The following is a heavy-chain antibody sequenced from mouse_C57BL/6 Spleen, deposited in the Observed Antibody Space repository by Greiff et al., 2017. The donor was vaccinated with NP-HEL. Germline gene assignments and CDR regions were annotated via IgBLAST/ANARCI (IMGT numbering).Heavy chain of an antibody. V-gene: IGHV2-2*01. CDR3: ARNYGGTGAWFAY. D-gene: IGHD1-1*01. J-gene: IGHJ3*01. CDR1: GFSLTRYG. Sequence: QVQLKESGPGLVQPSQSLSITCTVSGFSLTRYGVHWVRQSPGKGLEWLGVIWSGGSTDYHAAFISRLSISKDNSKSQVFFKMNSLQADDTAIYYCARNYGGTGAWFAYWGQGTLVTVSA. CDR2: IWSGGST.